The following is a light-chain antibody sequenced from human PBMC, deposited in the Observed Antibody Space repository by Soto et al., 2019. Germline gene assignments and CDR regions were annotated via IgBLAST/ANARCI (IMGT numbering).Light chain of an antibody. CDR3: MQGTHXPIT. CDR1: QSLVHSDGIAY. CDR2: KVS. J-gene: IGKJ5*01. Sequence: DVVMTQSPLSLPVTLGQPASISCRSNQSLVHSDGIAYFSWFQQRPGRSPRRLIYKVSNRDSGVPARFSGSGSGTDFALKISRVXXXDVGVYYCMQGTHXPITFGQGTRLEIK. V-gene: IGKV2-30*02.